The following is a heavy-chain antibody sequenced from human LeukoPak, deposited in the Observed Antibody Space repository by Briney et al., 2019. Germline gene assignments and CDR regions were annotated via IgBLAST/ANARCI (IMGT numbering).Heavy chain of an antibody. J-gene: IGHJ5*02. CDR3: TSGGYSP. V-gene: IGHV1-8*01. CDR2: MNPNSGNT. D-gene: IGHD5-18*01. CDR1: GYTFTSYD. Sequence: ASVKVSCKASGYTFTSYDINWVRQATGQGLEWMGWMNPNSGNTAYAQKFQGRVTMTRNTSISTAYMGLSSLRSEDTAVYYCTSGGYSPWGQGTLVTVSS.